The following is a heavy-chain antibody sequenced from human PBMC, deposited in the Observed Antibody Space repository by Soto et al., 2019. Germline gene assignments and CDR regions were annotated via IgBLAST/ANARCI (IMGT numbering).Heavy chain of an antibody. D-gene: IGHD3-22*01. V-gene: IGHV4-34*01. CDR2: INHSGST. J-gene: IGHJ6*02. CDR3: ARAETDSSGYYYYYGMDV. CDR1: GGSFSGYY. Sequence: QVQLQQWGAGLLKPSETLSLTCAVYGGSFSGYYWSWIRQPPGKGLEWIGEINHSGSTNYNPSLKSRGTISVDTSKIQFSLKLSSVTAADTAVYYCARAETDSSGYYYYYGMDVWGQGTTVTVSS.